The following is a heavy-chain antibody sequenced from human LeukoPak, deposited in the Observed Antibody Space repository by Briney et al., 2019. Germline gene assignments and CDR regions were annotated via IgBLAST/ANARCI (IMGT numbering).Heavy chain of an antibody. D-gene: IGHD3/OR15-3a*01. CDR2: IYYSGNT. Sequence: SETLSLTCTVSGVSISSSNSYWGWIRQPPGKGLEWVVSIYYSGNTYYNASLKSQVSISIDTSKNQFSLRLTSVTAADTAVYYCARQTGSGLFILPGGQGTLVTVSS. V-gene: IGHV4-39*01. CDR3: ARQTGSGLFILP. J-gene: IGHJ4*02. CDR1: GVSISSSNSY.